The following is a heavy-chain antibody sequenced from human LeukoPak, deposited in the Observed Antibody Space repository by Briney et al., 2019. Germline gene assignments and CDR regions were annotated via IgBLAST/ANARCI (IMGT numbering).Heavy chain of an antibody. V-gene: IGHV1-8*02. CDR2: MNPNSGNT. J-gene: IGHJ5*02. CDR1: GGTFSSYA. CDR3: ASGDSSGYYDWFDP. D-gene: IGHD3-22*01. Sequence: ASVKVSCKASGGTFSSYAISWVRQATGQGLEWMGWMNPNSGNTGYAQKFQGRVTMTRNTSISTAYMELSSLRSEDTAVYYCASGDSSGYYDWFDPWGQGTLVTVSS.